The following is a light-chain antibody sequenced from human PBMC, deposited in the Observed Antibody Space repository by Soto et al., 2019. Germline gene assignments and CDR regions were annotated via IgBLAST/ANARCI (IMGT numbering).Light chain of an antibody. J-gene: IGKJ2*01. Sequence: DLQLTQSPSSLSASVGDRVTITCRASQTISRNLNWYQQKPGEAPKLLMYVVSSLQGGVPSRFSGSESGTDYTLTISSLQTDDFATYYCQQSYSIPYTFGQGTKLEIK. CDR3: QQSYSIPYT. CDR1: QTISRN. CDR2: VVS. V-gene: IGKV1-39*01.